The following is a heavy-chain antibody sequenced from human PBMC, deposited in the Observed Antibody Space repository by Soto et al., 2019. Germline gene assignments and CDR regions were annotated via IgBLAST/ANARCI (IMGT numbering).Heavy chain of an antibody. CDR3: PRSKGYCVSGSGYGPGTATHYGLAG. CDR2: ISYDGTNK. CDR1: GFTLSSYA. Sequence: QVQLVESGGGVVQPGRSLRLSCAASGFTLSSYAMYWVRQAPGKGLEWVALISYDGTNKHYADSMKGRFTISRDNFKGTALLQMKSLRPNDTAKDYGPRSKGYCVSGSGYGPGTATHYGLAGWGPGPGVIVSS. J-gene: IGHJ6*02. V-gene: IGHV3-30-3*01. D-gene: IGHD3-22*01.